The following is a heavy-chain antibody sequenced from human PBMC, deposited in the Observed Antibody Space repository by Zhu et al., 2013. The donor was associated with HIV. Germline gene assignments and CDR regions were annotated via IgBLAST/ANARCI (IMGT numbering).Heavy chain of an antibody. CDR1: GGTFSSYA. CDR3: ARVRHIVVVPASLEWFDP. D-gene: IGHD2-2*01. V-gene: IGHV1-69*01. Sequence: QVQLVQSGAEVKKPGSSVKVSCKASGGTFSSYAISWVRQAPGQGLEWMGGIIPIFGTANYAQKFQGRVTITADESTSTAYMELSSLRSEDTAVYYCARVRHIVVVPASLEWFDPWGQGTLVTVSS. J-gene: IGHJ5*02. CDR2: IIPIFGTA.